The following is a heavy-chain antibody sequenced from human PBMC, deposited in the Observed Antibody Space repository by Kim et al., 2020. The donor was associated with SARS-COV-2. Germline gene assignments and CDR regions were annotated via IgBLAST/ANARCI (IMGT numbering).Heavy chain of an antibody. D-gene: IGHD1-26*01. V-gene: IGHV3-21*01. CDR3: AREGSGSYYFDY. J-gene: IGHJ4*02. Sequence: YNADSVRGRFSISRDNAKKLLYLQMNTLRAEDTAVYYCAREGSGSYYFDYWGQGTLVTVSS.